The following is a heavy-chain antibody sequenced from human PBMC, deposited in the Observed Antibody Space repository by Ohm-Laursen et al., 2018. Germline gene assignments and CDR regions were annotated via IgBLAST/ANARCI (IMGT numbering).Heavy chain of an antibody. CDR1: GYTFGDYH. CDR3: ARGTTVTTINY. J-gene: IGHJ4*02. D-gene: IGHD4-17*01. V-gene: IGHV1-2*02. Sequence: ASVKVSCKASGYTFGDYHMHWVRQAPGEGLEWMGWINPNSGDTNYAQKFQGRVAMTSDTSISTAYMDLSRLRSDDTAVYYCARGTTVTTINYWGQGTLVTVSS. CDR2: INPNSGDT.